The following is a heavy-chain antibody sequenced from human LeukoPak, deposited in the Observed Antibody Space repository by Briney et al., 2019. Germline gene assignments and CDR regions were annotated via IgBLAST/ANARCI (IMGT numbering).Heavy chain of an antibody. J-gene: IGHJ4*02. CDR3: ARPLYYYDSSGYYYLDY. CDR2: INPNSGGT. Sequence: ASVKVSCKASAYTFTGYYMHWGWEAHGQGLEWMGCINPNSGGTNYAQKFQGRVTMTRDTSISTAYMELSRLRSDDTAVYYCARPLYYYDSSGYYYLDYWGQGTLVTVSS. V-gene: IGHV1-2*02. D-gene: IGHD3-22*01. CDR1: AYTFTGYY.